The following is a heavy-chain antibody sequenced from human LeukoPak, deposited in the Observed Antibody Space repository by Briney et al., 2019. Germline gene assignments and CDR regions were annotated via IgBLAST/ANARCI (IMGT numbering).Heavy chain of an antibody. J-gene: IGHJ4*02. CDR3: AREGYSSSDIDY. Sequence: SETLSLTCTVSGGSISSYYWSWIRQPPGKGLEWIGYIYYSGSTNYNPSLKSRVTMSVDTSKNQFSLKLSSVTAADTAVYYCAREGYSSSDIDYWGQGTLVTVSS. CDR2: IYYSGST. V-gene: IGHV4-59*12. D-gene: IGHD6-13*01. CDR1: GGSISSYY.